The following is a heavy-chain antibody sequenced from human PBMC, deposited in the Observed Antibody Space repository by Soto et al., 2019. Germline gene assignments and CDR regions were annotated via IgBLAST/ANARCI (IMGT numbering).Heavy chain of an antibody. D-gene: IGHD3-22*01. V-gene: IGHV4-31*03. CDR3: AREAETYYYDSSGYYKLLENGLHIDY. CDR1: GGSISSGGYY. CDR2: IYYSGST. Sequence: SETLSLTCTVSGGSISSGGYYWSWIRQHPGKGLEWIGYIYYSGSTYYNPSLKSRVTISVDTSKNQFSLKLSSVTAADTAVYYCAREAETYYYDSSGYYKLLENGLHIDYWGQGTLVTVSS. J-gene: IGHJ4*02.